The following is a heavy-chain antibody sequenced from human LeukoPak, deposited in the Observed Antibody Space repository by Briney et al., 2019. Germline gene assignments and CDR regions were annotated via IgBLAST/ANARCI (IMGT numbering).Heavy chain of an antibody. Sequence: GGSLRLSCAASGFTFSSYWMSWVRQAPGKGLEWVANIKQDGSEKYYVDSVKGRFTISRDNAKNSLYLQMNSLRAEDTAVYYCAKDRVAVAGVYGMDVWGQETTVTVSS. CDR3: AKDRVAVAGVYGMDV. CDR2: IKQDGSEK. V-gene: IGHV3-7*01. CDR1: GFTFSSYW. J-gene: IGHJ6*02. D-gene: IGHD6-19*01.